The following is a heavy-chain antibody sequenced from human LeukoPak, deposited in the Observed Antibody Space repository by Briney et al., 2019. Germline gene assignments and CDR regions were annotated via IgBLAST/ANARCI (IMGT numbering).Heavy chain of an antibody. Sequence: ASVKVSCKASGYTFTSYGISWVRQAPGQGLEGMGWISAYNGNTNYAQKLQGRVTMTTDTSTSTAYMDLRSLRSDDTAVYYCARDGLRFLEWLFNPDYWGQGTLVTVSS. J-gene: IGHJ4*02. CDR3: ARDGLRFLEWLFNPDY. D-gene: IGHD3-3*01. V-gene: IGHV1-18*01. CDR1: GYTFTSYG. CDR2: ISAYNGNT.